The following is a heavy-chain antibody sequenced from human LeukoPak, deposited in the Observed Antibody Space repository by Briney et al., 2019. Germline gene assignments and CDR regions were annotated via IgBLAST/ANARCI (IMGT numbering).Heavy chain of an antibody. J-gene: IGHJ4*02. CDR3: ARVGSDSSGWRRFDY. D-gene: IGHD6-19*01. CDR1: GYTFTSHH. CDR2: INPNSGGT. V-gene: IGHV1-2*02. Sequence: ASVKVSCKASGYTFTSHHMHWVRQAPGQGLEWMGWINPNSGGTNSAQKFQGRVTMTRDTSISTAYMELSRLRSDDTAVYYCARVGSDSSGWRRFDYWGQGTLVTVSS.